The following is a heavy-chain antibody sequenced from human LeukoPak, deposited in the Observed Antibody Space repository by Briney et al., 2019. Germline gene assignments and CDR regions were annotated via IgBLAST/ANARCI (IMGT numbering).Heavy chain of an antibody. V-gene: IGHV1-2*02. CDR2: INPNSGGT. CDR3: ARNLYDSSGYCDY. CDR1: GYTFTGYY. Sequence: ASVKVSCEASGYTFTGYYMHWVRPAPGQGREWMGGINPNSGGTNYAQKFRRRVIMTRDTSTNTAYVELSRLRNDDAAVYYCARNLYDSSGYCDYWGQGTLVTVSS. D-gene: IGHD3-22*01. J-gene: IGHJ4*02.